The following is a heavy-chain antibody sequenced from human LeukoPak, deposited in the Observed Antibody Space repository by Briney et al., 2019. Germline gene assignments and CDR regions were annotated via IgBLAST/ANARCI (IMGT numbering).Heavy chain of an antibody. J-gene: IGHJ4*02. V-gene: IGHV4-59*08. CDR3: AREKAAAGLRTFDY. Sequence: SETLSLTCTVSGGSISTYYWSWIRQPPEKGLEWIGNIYYTGSTNYNPSLKSRVTISVDTSKNQFFLKLSSVTAADTAVYYCAREKAAAGLRTFDYWGQGTLVTVSS. CDR1: GGSISTYY. CDR2: IYYTGST. D-gene: IGHD6-13*01.